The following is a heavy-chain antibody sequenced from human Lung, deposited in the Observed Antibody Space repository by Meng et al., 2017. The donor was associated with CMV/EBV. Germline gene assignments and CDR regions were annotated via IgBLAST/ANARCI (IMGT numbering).Heavy chain of an antibody. Sequence: KVSCKASGYTFTSYDINWVRQATGQGLEWMRWMNPNSGNTGYAQKFQGRVTITRNTFISTAYMELSSLRSEDTAVYYCARIGGGNRGDFDYWGQGTLVTVSS. D-gene: IGHD2-15*01. CDR2: MNPNSGNT. CDR1: GYTFTSYD. CDR3: ARIGGGNRGDFDY. V-gene: IGHV1-8*03. J-gene: IGHJ4*02.